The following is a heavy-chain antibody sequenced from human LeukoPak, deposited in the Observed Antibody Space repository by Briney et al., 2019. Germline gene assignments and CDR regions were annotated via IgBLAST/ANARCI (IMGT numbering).Heavy chain of an antibody. V-gene: IGHV3-21*01. CDR2: ISSSSSYI. J-gene: IGHJ4*02. Sequence: GGSLRLSCAASGFTFSSYSMNWVRQAPGKGLEWVSSISSSSSYIYYADSVKGRFTISRDNAKNSLYLQMNSLRAEDTAVYYCARDRTSIAAAGRIDYWGQGTLVTVSS. CDR1: GFTFSSYS. CDR3: ARDRTSIAAAGRIDY. D-gene: IGHD6-13*01.